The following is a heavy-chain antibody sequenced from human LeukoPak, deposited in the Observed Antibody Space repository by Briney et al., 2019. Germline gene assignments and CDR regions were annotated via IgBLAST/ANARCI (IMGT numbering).Heavy chain of an antibody. J-gene: IGHJ6*03. CDR1: GGFFSGYY. CDR2: INHSGTT. CDR3: VRDTRYDMDV. V-gene: IGHV4-34*01. Sequence: PSETLSLTCSVSGGFFSGYYWTWIRQPPGKGLEWIGEINHSGTTTYHPSFKSRVTISVDTSRNQFSLRLNSVTAADTALYYCVRDTRYDMDVWGKGTTVTVSS.